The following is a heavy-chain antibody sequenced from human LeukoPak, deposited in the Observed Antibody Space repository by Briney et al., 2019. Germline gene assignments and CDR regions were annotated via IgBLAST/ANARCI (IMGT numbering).Heavy chain of an antibody. CDR1: GFTLSSFW. CDR3: AKKNYCDG. J-gene: IGHJ4*02. V-gene: IGHV3-7*01. CDR2: IKYDGSEK. Sequence: GRSLRLSCAVSGFTLSSFWMTWVRQAPGKGLEWVASIKYDGSEKKYVDSVEGRFTISRDNAKNSLYLQMNSLRAEDTAVYYCAKKNYCDGWGQGTLVTVSS.